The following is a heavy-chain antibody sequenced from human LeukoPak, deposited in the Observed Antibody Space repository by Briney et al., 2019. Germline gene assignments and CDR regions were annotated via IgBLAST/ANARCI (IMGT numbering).Heavy chain of an antibody. J-gene: IGHJ4*02. CDR2: ISGDGTET. CDR3: AKGGHYSFFDY. V-gene: IGHV3-23*01. CDR1: EFDFSSHA. D-gene: IGHD4-11*01. Sequence: GGSLRLSCAASEFDFSSHAMTWVRQAPRKGLEWVSTISGDGTETFYADSVKGRFTISRDNSKNTHYLQMSSLRAEDTGIYYCAKGGHYSFFDYWGQGTLVTVSS.